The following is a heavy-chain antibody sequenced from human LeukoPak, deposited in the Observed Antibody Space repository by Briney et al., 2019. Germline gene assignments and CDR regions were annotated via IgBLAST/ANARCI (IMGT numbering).Heavy chain of an antibody. CDR2: ISAYNGNT. CDR3: ATVNAGGGYYYYMDV. J-gene: IGHJ6*03. V-gene: IGHV1-18*01. D-gene: IGHD3-16*01. Sequence: APVKVSCKASGYTFTSYGISWVRQAPGQGLEWMGWISAYNGNTNYAQKLQGRVTMTTDTSTSTAYMELRSLRSDDTAVYYCATVNAGGGYYYYMDVWGKGTTVTVSS. CDR1: GYTFTSYG.